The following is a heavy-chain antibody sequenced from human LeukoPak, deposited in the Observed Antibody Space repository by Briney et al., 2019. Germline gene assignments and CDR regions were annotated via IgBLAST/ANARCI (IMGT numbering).Heavy chain of an antibody. Sequence: GGSLRLSCAASGFTFSSYAMHWVRQAPGKGLEWVAVISYDGSNKYYADSVKGRFTISGDYSKNTLYLQMNSLTVEDTAVYYCAKEEDRWEWFDPWGQGTLVTVSS. J-gene: IGHJ5*02. CDR1: GFTFSSYA. D-gene: IGHD1-26*01. V-gene: IGHV3-30*14. CDR2: ISYDGSNK. CDR3: AKEEDRWEWFDP.